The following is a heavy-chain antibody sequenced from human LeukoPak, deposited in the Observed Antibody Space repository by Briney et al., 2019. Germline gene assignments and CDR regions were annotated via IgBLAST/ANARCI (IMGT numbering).Heavy chain of an antibody. J-gene: IGHJ4*02. CDR2: ISNYNGNT. CDR3: ARGGYNKGYDY. Sequence: ASVKVSCKASGYTFTNYDISWVRQAPGQGLEWMGWISNYNGNTNYAQGLQGRVTLTTDTSASTAYMELRSLRSDDTAVYYCARGGYNKGYDYWGQGTLVTVSS. CDR1: GYTFTNYD. D-gene: IGHD5-18*01. V-gene: IGHV1-18*01.